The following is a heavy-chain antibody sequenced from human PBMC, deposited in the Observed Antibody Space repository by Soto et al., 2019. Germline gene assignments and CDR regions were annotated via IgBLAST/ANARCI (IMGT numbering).Heavy chain of an antibody. CDR1: GDSVSSNSAA. V-gene: IGHV6-1*01. J-gene: IGHJ5*02. D-gene: IGHD6-19*01. Sequence: PSQTLSLTCAISGDSVSSNSAAWNWIRQSPSRGLEWLGRTYYRSKWYNEYAVSVKSRITINPDTSKNQFSLQLTSVTPEDTAVYYCARGPGIGVAGTRNWFDPWGQGTLVTVSS. CDR2: TYYRSKWYN. CDR3: ARGPGIGVAGTRNWFDP.